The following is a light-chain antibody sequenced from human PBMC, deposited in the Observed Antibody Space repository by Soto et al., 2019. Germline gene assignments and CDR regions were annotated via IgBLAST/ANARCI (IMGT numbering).Light chain of an antibody. V-gene: IGLV2-23*02. CDR1: SSDVGSYNL. Sequence: QSALAQPASVSGSPGQSITISCAGTSSDVGSYNLVSWYQNHPGKAPKLMIYDVSERPSGVPDRFSGSKSGNTASLTISGLQAEDEADYYCCSYAGTYTGVFGTGTKVTVL. J-gene: IGLJ1*01. CDR2: DVS. CDR3: CSYAGTYTGV.